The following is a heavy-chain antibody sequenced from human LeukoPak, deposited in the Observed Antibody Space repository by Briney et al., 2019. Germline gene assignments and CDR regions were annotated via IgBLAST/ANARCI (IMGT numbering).Heavy chain of an antibody. Sequence: GGSLRLSCAASGFTFGSYAMSWVRQAPGKGLEWVSAISGSGGSTYYADSVKGRFTISRDNSKNTLYLQMNSLRAEDTAVYYCAKDQSGGFTIYSFDYWGQGTLVTVSS. V-gene: IGHV3-23*01. CDR3: AKDQSGGFTIYSFDY. CDR2: ISGSGGST. D-gene: IGHD2-15*01. CDR1: GFTFGSYA. J-gene: IGHJ4*02.